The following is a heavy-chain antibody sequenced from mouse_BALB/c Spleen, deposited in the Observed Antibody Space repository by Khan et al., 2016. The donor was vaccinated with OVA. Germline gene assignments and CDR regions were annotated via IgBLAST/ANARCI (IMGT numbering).Heavy chain of an antibody. Sequence: EVQLQESGPDLVKPGASVKISCKTSGYSFTGYYIHWVKQSQGKSLEWIGRVNPNNGGTTYNQKFKGKAILTVEKSSSTAYMEHCSLTSEDSAVDYCGRISIITVEGFAYWGQGPLVTVSA. CDR3: GRISIITVEGFAY. J-gene: IGHJ3*01. V-gene: IGHV1-18*01. CDR2: VNPNNGGT. CDR1: GYSFTGYY. D-gene: IGHD1-1*01.